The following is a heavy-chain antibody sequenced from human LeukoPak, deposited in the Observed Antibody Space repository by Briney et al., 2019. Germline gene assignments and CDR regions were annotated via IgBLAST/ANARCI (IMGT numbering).Heavy chain of an antibody. V-gene: IGHV4-34*01. CDR1: GGSFSGYY. J-gene: IGHJ4*02. CDR3: ARRVSIAARTIDY. D-gene: IGHD6-6*01. Sequence: SETLSLTCAVYGGSFSGYYWSWIRQPPGKGLEWIGEINHSGSTNYNPSLKGRVTISVDTSKNQFSLKLSSVTAADTAVYYCARRVSIAARTIDYWGQGTLVTVSS. CDR2: INHSGST.